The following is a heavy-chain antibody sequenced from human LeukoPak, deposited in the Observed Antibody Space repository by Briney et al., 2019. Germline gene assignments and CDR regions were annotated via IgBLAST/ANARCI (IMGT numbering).Heavy chain of an antibody. CDR3: ARSLGGCSSTSCSYAFDI. CDR2: INHSGST. Sequence: SETLSLTCAVYGGSFSGYYWSWIRQPPGKGLEWIGEINHSGSTNYNPSLKSRVTISVDTSENQFSLKLSSVTAADTAVYYCARSLGGCSSTSCSYAFDIWGQGTMVTVSS. V-gene: IGHV4-34*01. D-gene: IGHD2-2*01. CDR1: GGSFSGYY. J-gene: IGHJ3*02.